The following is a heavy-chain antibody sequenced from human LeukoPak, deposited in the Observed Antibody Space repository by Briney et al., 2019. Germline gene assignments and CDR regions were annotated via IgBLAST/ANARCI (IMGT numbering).Heavy chain of an antibody. Sequence: GGSLRLSCAASGFTFSSYWMHWVRQAPGKGLVWVSGISWNSGSIGYADSVKGRFTISRDNAKNSLYLQMNSLRAEDTAFYYCAKGGGYSYGQYCFDYWGQGSLVTVSS. CDR3: AKGGGYSYGQYCFDY. CDR1: GFTFSSYW. D-gene: IGHD5-18*01. CDR2: ISWNSGSI. V-gene: IGHV3-9*01. J-gene: IGHJ4*02.